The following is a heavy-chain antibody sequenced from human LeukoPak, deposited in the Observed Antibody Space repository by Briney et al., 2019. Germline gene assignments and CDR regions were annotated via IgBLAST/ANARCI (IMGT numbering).Heavy chain of an antibody. V-gene: IGHV1-69*05. CDR1: GGTFTRYA. J-gene: IGHJ6*03. D-gene: IGHD3-22*01. Sequence: SVKVSFTASGGTFTRYAISWVRQAPGHGLEWMGGIIPIFGTAHYAQKFQGRVTITTDESTSTAYMELSSLRSEDTAVYYCASLYYYDSSGSAGYYYYMDVWGKGTTVTVSS. CDR3: ASLYYYDSSGSAGYYYYMDV. CDR2: IIPIFGTA.